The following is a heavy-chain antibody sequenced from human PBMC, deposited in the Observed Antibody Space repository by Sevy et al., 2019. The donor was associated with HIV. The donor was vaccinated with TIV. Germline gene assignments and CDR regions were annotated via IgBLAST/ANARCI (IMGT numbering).Heavy chain of an antibody. J-gene: IGHJ5*02. D-gene: IGHD4-17*01. V-gene: IGHV1-2*02. Sequence: ASVKVSCKASGYTFTGYYMHWVRQAPGQGLEWMGWINPNSGGTNYAQKFQGRVTMTRDTSISTAYMELSRLRSDDTAVYYCARETCAVQIVLRWWFDPWGQGTLVTVSS. CDR1: GYTFTGYY. CDR2: INPNSGGT. CDR3: ARETCAVQIVLRWWFDP.